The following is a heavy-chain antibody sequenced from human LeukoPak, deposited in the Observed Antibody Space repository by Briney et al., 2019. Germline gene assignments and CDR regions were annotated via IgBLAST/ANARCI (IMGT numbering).Heavy chain of an antibody. J-gene: IGHJ6*02. D-gene: IGHD3-10*01. CDR3: ARGSQRQGRGEGYGMDV. CDR2: IDSHGGTT. CDR1: EFTFSNYA. Sequence: GGSLRLSCAASEFTFSNYAMHWVRQAPGKGLEFVSAIDSHGGTTYYANSVKGRFTISRDNSKNTLYLQMGSLRAEDMAVYYCARGSQRQGRGEGYGMDVWGQGTTVTVSS. V-gene: IGHV3-64*01.